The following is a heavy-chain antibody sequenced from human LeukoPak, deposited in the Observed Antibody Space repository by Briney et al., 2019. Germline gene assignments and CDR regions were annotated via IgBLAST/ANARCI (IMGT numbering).Heavy chain of an antibody. Sequence: SVKVSCKASGGTFSSYAISWVRQAPGQGLEWMGGIIPIFGAASYAQKFQGRVTITADESTSTAYMELSSLRSEDTAVYYCARDYYDSSGYYSIGYWGQGTLVTVSS. J-gene: IGHJ4*02. CDR1: GGTFSSYA. CDR2: IIPIFGAA. V-gene: IGHV1-69*13. CDR3: ARDYYDSSGYYSIGY. D-gene: IGHD3-22*01.